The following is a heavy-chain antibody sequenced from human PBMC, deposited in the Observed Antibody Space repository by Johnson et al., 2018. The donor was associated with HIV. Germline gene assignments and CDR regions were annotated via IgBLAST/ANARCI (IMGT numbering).Heavy chain of an antibody. CDR1: GFTFSNAW. CDR2: IKSKTDVGTT. J-gene: IGHJ3*02. D-gene: IGHD4-11*01. Sequence: VQLVESGGALVKPGGSLRLSCAASGFTFSNAWMNWVRQAPGKGLEWVGRIKSKTDVGTTEYAAPVKGRFTISRDDSKNTLYLQMNSLKTEDTAVYYCTTPITVTYAFDIWGQGTMVTVSS. V-gene: IGHV3-15*02. CDR3: TTPITVTYAFDI.